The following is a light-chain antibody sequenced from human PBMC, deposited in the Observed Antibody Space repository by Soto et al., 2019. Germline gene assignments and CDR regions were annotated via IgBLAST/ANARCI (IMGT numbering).Light chain of an antibody. CDR2: DVS. CDR3: SSYTSSSTLVV. V-gene: IGLV2-14*01. CDR1: SSDVGSYNY. J-gene: IGLJ2*01. Sequence: QSALTQPASVSGSPGQSITISCTGTSSDVGSYNYVSWYQQHPGKAPKLMIYDVSNRPSGVSNRFSGSKSGNMASLTISGLQAEDEADYYCSSYTSSSTLVVFGGGTKLTVL.